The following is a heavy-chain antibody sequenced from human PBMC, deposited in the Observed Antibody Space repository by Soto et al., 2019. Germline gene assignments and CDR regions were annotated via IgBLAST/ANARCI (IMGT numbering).Heavy chain of an antibody. CDR2: IFYTGTT. CDR1: GGSISYNSYY. V-gene: IGHV4-39*02. CDR3: ARLVVVAPVANA. J-gene: IGHJ5*02. Sequence: SETLSLSCSVSGGSISYNSYYWGWIRQPPGKGLEWVGGIFYTGTTYYSPSLKDRVTISVDTSKNSFSLNLTSVTAADTAVYFCARLVVVAPVANAWGQGTLVTVSS. D-gene: IGHD2-2*01.